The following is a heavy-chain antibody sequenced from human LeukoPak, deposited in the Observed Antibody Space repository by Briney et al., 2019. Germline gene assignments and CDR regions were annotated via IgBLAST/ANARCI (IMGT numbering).Heavy chain of an antibody. D-gene: IGHD4-11*01. V-gene: IGHV1-69*06. CDR3: ARGPAYSNYGASYYYYMDV. Sequence: SVKVSCKASGGTFSSYAISWVRKAPGQGLEWMGRIIPIFGTANYAQKFQGRVTITADKSTSTAYMELSSLRSEDSAVYYCARGPAYSNYGASYYYYMDVWGKGTTVTVSS. J-gene: IGHJ6*03. CDR1: GGTFSSYA. CDR2: IIPIFGTA.